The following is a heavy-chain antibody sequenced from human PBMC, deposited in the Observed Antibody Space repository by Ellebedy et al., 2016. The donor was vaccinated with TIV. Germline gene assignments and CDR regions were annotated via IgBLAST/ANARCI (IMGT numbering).Heavy chain of an antibody. V-gene: IGHV4-39*01. Sequence: SETLSLTXTVSGGSVTSRSYYWGWIRQPPGKGLEWIGSIYYSGSTYYNPSLKSRVTISVDTSKNQFSLRLDSVPAADTAVYYCARQNRVFGVVGVLGSFDYWGQGTLVTVSS. CDR1: GGSVTSRSYY. D-gene: IGHD3-3*01. J-gene: IGHJ4*02. CDR3: ARQNRVFGVVGVLGSFDY. CDR2: IYYSGST.